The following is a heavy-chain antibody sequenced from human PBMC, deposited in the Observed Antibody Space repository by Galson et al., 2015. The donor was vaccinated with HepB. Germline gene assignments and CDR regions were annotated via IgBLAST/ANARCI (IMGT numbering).Heavy chain of an antibody. J-gene: IGHJ4*02. CDR2: FDPEDGET. CDR1: GYTLTELS. CDR3: ATVGGSGSYDY. Sequence: SVKVSCKVSGYTLTELSTHWVRQAPGKGLEWMGGFDPEDGETIYAQKFQGRVTVTEDTSTDTAYMELSSLRSEDTAVYYCATVGGSGSYDYWGQGTLVTVSS. D-gene: IGHD3-10*01. V-gene: IGHV1-24*01.